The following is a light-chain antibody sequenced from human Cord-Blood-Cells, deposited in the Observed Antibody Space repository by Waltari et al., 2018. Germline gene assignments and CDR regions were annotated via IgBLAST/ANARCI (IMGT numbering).Light chain of an antibody. CDR3: QVWDSSSDHPGVV. J-gene: IGLJ2*01. CDR1: NIGSQS. V-gene: IGLV3-21*04. CDR2: YDS. Sequence: SYVLTQPPSVSVAPGKTARITCGGNNIGSQSVPWYQQKPGQAPVLVIYYDSDRPSGIPERFSGSNSGNTATLTISRVEAGDEADYYCQVWDSSSDHPGVVFGGGTKLTVL.